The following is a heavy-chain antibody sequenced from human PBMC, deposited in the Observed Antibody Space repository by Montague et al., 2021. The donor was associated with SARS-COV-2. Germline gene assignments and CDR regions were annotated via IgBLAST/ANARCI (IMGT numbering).Heavy chain of an antibody. Sequence: SLRLSCAASGFTLSSYWMYWVRQAPGQGLVWISRIHYDGSSTNYADSVKGRFTISRDTAKNALYLQMNSLRAEDTAVYYCARAYYTGLYPFDYWGQGTLVIVSS. CDR2: IHYDGSST. J-gene: IGHJ4*02. D-gene: IGHD2-8*02. CDR1: GFTLSSYW. CDR3: ARAYYTGLYPFDY. V-gene: IGHV3-74*01.